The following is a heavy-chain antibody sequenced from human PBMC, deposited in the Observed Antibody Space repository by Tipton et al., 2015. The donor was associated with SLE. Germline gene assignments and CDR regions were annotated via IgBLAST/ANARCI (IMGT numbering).Heavy chain of an antibody. V-gene: IGHV3-23*01. CDR2: ISGSNNST. Sequence: SLRLSCTASGFSFGDYAMSWVRQAPGKGLEWVSSISGSNNSTYYADSVKGRFTISRDNSKNTLYLQMNSLRAEDTATYYCAKDPHWFGELFYNWFDPWGQGSLVIVSS. J-gene: IGHJ5*02. D-gene: IGHD3-10*01. CDR3: AKDPHWFGELFYNWFDP. CDR1: GFSFGDYA.